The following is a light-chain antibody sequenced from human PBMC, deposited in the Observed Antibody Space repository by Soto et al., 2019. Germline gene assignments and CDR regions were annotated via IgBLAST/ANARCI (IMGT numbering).Light chain of an antibody. V-gene: IGKV3-20*01. J-gene: IGKJ5*01. Sequence: EVVLTLSAGTLSLSHGERATLSCRASQTLSRSWLAWYQHKPGQAPTLLVSGASRRATGIPDRFSGGGSGTDFTLTISRLEPEDVALYYCQQYDRPPITFGQGTRLAI. CDR3: QQYDRPPIT. CDR2: GAS. CDR1: QTLSRSW.